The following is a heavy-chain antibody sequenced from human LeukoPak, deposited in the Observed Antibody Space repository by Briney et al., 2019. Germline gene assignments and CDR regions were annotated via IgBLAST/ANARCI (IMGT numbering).Heavy chain of an antibody. J-gene: IGHJ6*03. CDR2: ISWNSGSI. V-gene: IGHV3-9*01. D-gene: IGHD3-9*01. CDR3: ARKSGKSYDILTGYFRGYYYMDV. CDR1: GFTFDDYA. Sequence: GGSLRLSCAASGFTFDDYAMHWVRQAPGRGLEWVSGISWNSGSIGYADSVKGRFTISRDNAKNSLYLQMNSLRAEDTAVYYCARKSGKSYDILTGYFRGYYYMDVWGKGTTVTVSS.